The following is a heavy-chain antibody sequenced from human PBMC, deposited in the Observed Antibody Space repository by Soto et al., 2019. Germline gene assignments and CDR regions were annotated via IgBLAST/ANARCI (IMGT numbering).Heavy chain of an antibody. Sequence: GGSLRLSCAASGFTVSSNYMSWVRQAPGKGLEWVSVIYSGGTTYYADSVKGRFTISRDNSKNTLYLEMNSLRAEDTAVYYCARRTNGYFAYWGQGALVTVSS. J-gene: IGHJ4*02. D-gene: IGHD2-8*01. V-gene: IGHV3-66*01. CDR1: GFTVSSNY. CDR3: ARRTNGYFAY. CDR2: IYSGGTT.